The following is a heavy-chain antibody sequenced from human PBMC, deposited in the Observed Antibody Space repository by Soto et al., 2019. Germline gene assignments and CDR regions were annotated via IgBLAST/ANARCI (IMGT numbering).Heavy chain of an antibody. Sequence: QVQLVESGGGVVQPGRSLRLSCAASGFTFSSYGMHWVRQAPGKGLEWVAVISYDGSNKYYADSVKGRFTISRDNSKNTLYLQMNSLRAEDTAVYYCAKLAVAGFDYWGQGTLVTVSS. CDR1: GFTFSSYG. V-gene: IGHV3-30*18. CDR2: ISYDGSNK. J-gene: IGHJ4*02. CDR3: AKLAVAGFDY. D-gene: IGHD6-19*01.